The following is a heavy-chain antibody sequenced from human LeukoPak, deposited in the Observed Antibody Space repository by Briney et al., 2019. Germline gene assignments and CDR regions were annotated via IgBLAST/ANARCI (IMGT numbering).Heavy chain of an antibody. Sequence: ASVKVSCKASGYTFTSYYMHWVRQAPGQGLEWMGIISPSGGSTSYAQKFQGRVTMTRDTSTSTVYMELSSLRSEDTAVYYCARDPRRDGYGGAYYFDYWGQGTLVTVSS. D-gene: IGHD5-24*01. V-gene: IGHV1-46*01. J-gene: IGHJ4*02. CDR3: ARDPRRDGYGGAYYFDY. CDR2: ISPSGGST. CDR1: GYTFTSYY.